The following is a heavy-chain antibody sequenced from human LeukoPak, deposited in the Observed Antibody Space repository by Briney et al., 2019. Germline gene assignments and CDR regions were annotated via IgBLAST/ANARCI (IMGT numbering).Heavy chain of an antibody. CDR1: GFTVNANN. CDR3: ASLGGASRGC. Sequence: GGSLRLSCTAPGFTVNANNMNWVRQAPGKGLEWVSLVYAGGATHHAESVKGRLTISRDSSSETLYLQMNSLTTDDTGVYYCASLGGASRGCWGQGILVTVSS. CDR2: VYAGGAT. J-gene: IGHJ4*02. V-gene: IGHV3-66*02. D-gene: IGHD3-3*01.